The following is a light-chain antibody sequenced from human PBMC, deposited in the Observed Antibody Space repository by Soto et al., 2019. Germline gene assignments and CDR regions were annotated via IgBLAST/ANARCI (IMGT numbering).Light chain of an antibody. CDR3: QQYNTYPLT. V-gene: IGKV1-5*03. CDR1: QSISTW. J-gene: IGKJ4*01. Sequence: DIQMTQSPSTLSASVGDRVTITCRASQSISTWLAWYQQKPGKAPKLLIYKASSLEGGVPSRFGGSGSGTLFNITISSLHPDDCATYYCQQYNTYPLTCCVGTTVDIK. CDR2: KAS.